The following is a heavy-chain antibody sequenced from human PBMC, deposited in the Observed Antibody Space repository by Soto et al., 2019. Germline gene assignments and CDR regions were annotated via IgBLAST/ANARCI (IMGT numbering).Heavy chain of an antibody. D-gene: IGHD6-19*01. Sequence: QVQLQESGPGLVKPSETLSLTCTISGDSMSTHYWSWIRQAPGRGLEWIGYVDASGNTNYNSSLTSRGXXSXDXXKNQFSLKLNYVTAADTAVYYCARGGSGWPNWFDPWGRGTLVTVTS. V-gene: IGHV4-59*11. CDR1: GDSMSTHY. CDR3: ARGGSGWPNWFDP. CDR2: VDASGNT. J-gene: IGHJ5*02.